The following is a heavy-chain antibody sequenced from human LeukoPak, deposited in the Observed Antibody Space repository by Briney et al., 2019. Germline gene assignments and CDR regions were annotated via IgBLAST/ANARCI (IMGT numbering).Heavy chain of an antibody. CDR3: ARPLGYCSSNSCYLDV. CDR1: GYTFTGYY. Sequence: ASVKVSCKASGYTFTGYYMHWVRQAPGQGLEWMGRFDVNSGGTNYAQKFQGRVTMTRDTSISTAYMELRRLRSDDTAVYYCARPLGYCSSNSCYLDVWGKGTTVTVSS. V-gene: IGHV1-2*06. D-gene: IGHD2-2*01. J-gene: IGHJ6*04. CDR2: FDVNSGGT.